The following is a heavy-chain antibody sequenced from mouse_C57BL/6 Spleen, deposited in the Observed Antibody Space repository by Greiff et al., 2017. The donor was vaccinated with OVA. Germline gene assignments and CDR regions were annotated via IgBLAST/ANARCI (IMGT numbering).Heavy chain of an antibody. D-gene: IGHD2-10*01. CDR1: GYTFTDYE. CDR2: IDPETGGT. V-gene: IGHV1-15*01. Sequence: LVESGAELVRPGASVTLSCKASGYTFTDYEMHWVKQTPVHGLEWIGAIDPETGGTAYNQKFKGKAILTADKSSSTAYMELRSLTSEDSAVYYCTPYCAYWGQGTLVTVSA. J-gene: IGHJ3*01. CDR3: TPYCAY.